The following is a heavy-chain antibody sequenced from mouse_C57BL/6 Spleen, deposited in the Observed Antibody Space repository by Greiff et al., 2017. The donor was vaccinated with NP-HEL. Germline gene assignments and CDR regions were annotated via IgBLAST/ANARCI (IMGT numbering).Heavy chain of an antibody. CDR2: IYPRSGNT. D-gene: IGHD1-1*02. CDR3: AREAGDYGPDY. J-gene: IGHJ2*01. Sequence: QVQLQQSGAELARPGASVKLSCKASGYTFTSYGISWVKQRTGQGLEWIGEIYPRSGNTYYNEKFKGKATLTADKSSSTAYIELRSLTSEDAAVYFCAREAGDYGPDYWGQGTTLTVSS. V-gene: IGHV1-81*01. CDR1: GYTFTSYG.